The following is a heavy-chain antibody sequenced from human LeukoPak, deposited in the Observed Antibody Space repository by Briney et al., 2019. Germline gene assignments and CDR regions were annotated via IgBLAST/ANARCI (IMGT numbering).Heavy chain of an antibody. CDR1: GFTFSSYT. D-gene: IGHD4-17*01. CDR2: ISNSSGST. J-gene: IGHJ4*02. CDR3: ARRDYGDFF. Sequence: GGSLRLSCAASGFTFSSYTMTWVRQAPGKGLEWVSAISNSSGSTYYADSVKGRFTISRDNSKNTLYLQMNSLRAEDTAIYYCARRDYGDFFWGQGTLVTVSS. V-gene: IGHV3-23*01.